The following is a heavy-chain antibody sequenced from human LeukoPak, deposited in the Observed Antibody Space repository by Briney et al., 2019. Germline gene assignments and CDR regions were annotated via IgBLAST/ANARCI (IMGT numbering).Heavy chain of an antibody. CDR2: IIPIFGTA. Sequence: PVKVSCKASGGTFSSYAISWVRQAPGQGLEWMGGIIPIFGTANYAQKFQGRVTITADKSTSTAYMELSSLRSEDTAVYYCARIGSSPSFDYWGQGTLVTVSS. J-gene: IGHJ4*02. V-gene: IGHV1-69*06. CDR3: ARIGSSPSFDY. CDR1: GGTFSSYA. D-gene: IGHD6-13*01.